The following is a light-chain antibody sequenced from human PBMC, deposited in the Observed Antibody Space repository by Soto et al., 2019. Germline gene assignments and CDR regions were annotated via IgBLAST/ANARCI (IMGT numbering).Light chain of an antibody. J-gene: IGLJ3*02. Sequence: QSALTQPASVSGSPGQSITISCSGTTNDIGGYNYVSWYQHHPGKVPKVIIYEVRNRPSGVSNRFSGSKSGNTASLTISGLQADDDADYCCCSDTISGTHVFGGGTKVTVL. CDR2: EVR. CDR1: TNDIGGYNY. CDR3: CSDTISGTHV. V-gene: IGLV2-14*01.